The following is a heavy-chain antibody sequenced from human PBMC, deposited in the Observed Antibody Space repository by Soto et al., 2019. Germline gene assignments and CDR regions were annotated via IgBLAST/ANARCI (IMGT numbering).Heavy chain of an antibody. CDR1: GFTVSSNY. V-gene: IGHV3-66*01. CDR2: IYSGGST. D-gene: IGHD6-19*01. J-gene: IGHJ3*02. CDR3: ASLIAVAVDAFDI. Sequence: GGSLRLSCAASGFTVSSNYMSWVRQAPGKGLEWVSVIYSGGSTYYADSVKGRFTISRDNSKNTLYLQMNSLRAEDTAVYYCASLIAVAVDAFDIWGQGTMVTVSS.